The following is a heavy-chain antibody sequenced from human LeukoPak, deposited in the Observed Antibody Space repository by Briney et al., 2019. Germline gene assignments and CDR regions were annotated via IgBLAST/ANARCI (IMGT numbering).Heavy chain of an antibody. Sequence: GGSLRLSCAASGFTFSSYSMNWVRQAPGKGPEWVSSISSSSSYIYYADSVKGRFTISRDNAKNSLYLQMNSLRAEDTAVYYCARGMGYDILTGYYLSWGQGTLVTVSS. CDR2: ISSSSSYI. CDR1: GFTFSSYS. J-gene: IGHJ5*02. CDR3: ARGMGYDILTGYYLS. D-gene: IGHD3-9*01. V-gene: IGHV3-21*01.